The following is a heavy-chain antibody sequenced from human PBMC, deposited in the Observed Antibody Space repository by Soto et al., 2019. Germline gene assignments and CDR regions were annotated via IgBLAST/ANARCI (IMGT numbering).Heavy chain of an antibody. V-gene: IGHV3-74*01. CDR1: GFTLSRYW. Sequence: SEGTLRRPWSPSGFTLSRYWVAWDRHAPGNKLQWVSRINSDGRITTYADSVKGRFTISRDDAKNTLYLQMNSLRPEDTAVYYCTPDLESRDGYNFWGRVTLVTVSS. CDR2: INSDGRIT. J-gene: IGHJ4*02. D-gene: IGHD1-1*01. CDR3: TPDLESRDGYNF.